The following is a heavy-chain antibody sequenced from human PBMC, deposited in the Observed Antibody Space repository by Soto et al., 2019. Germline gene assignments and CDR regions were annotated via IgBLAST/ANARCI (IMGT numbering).Heavy chain of an antibody. CDR1: GYIFTGYY. V-gene: IGHV1-2*02. D-gene: IGHD3-22*01. CDR3: ARSLSPSDFGYHDSDNFYSWFDP. Sequence: ASVKVSCKASGYIFTGYYMHWVRQAPGQGLEWMGWITPNSGGTNYAQKFRGRVTMTRDTSISTVYMELSRLGSDDTAVYYCARSLSPSDFGYHDSDNFYSWFDPWGQGTPVTVSS. CDR2: ITPNSGGT. J-gene: IGHJ5*02.